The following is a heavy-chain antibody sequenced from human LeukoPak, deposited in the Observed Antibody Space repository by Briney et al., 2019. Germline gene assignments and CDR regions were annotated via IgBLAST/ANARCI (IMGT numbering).Heavy chain of an antibody. CDR1: GYTFTSYD. CDR3: ARGQYYYGSGSGDYFDY. D-gene: IGHD3-10*01. Sequence: GASVKVSCKASGYTFTSYDINWVRQATGQGLEWMGWMSPNSGNTGYAQKFQGRVTITRNTSISTAYMELSSLRSEDTAVYYCARGQYYYGSGSGDYFDYWGQGALVTVSS. CDR2: MSPNSGNT. J-gene: IGHJ4*02. V-gene: IGHV1-8*03.